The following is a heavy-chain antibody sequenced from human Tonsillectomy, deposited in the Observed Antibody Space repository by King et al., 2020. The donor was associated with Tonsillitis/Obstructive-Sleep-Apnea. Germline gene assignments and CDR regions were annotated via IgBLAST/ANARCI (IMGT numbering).Heavy chain of an antibody. V-gene: IGHV3-9*01. D-gene: IGHD2-15*01. CDR3: AKDRIKAGSGRPGDAFDI. J-gene: IGHJ3*02. Sequence: VQLVESGGGLVQPGRSLRLSCAASGFNFEDHAMYWVRPAPGKSLEWVSGISWNTGTIRYADSVKGRFTISRDNAKNSLHLQMNSLRAEDTALYYCAKDRIKAGSGRPGDAFDIWGQGTMVTVS. CDR1: GFNFEDHA. CDR2: ISWNTGTI.